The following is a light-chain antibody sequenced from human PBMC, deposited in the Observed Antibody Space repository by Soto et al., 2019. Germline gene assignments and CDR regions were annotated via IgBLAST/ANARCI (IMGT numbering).Light chain of an antibody. J-gene: IGKJ1*01. CDR3: QQYNGYRTWT. CDR2: DAS. CDR1: QDVRNR. V-gene: IGKV1-17*01. Sequence: DIQMTQSPSSLSASVGDRVTITCRTSQDVRNRLGWYQQKPGKAPKVLIWDASSLQRGVPSRFTGSGSGTEFTLTINGLQPDDFATYYCQQYNGYRTWTFGQGTKVDIK.